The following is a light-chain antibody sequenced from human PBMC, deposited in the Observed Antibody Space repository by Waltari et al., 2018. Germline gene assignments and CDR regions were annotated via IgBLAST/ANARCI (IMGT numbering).Light chain of an antibody. V-gene: IGKV2-28*01. CDR3: MQALQTPVT. CDR2: LGS. Sequence: EMVLHNFPLYLPVIPGEPASMASRSNQSLLHSTGYNYLHWYLQKPGQSPQILIYLGSNRASGVPDRFSGSASGTDFTVKISRVEAEDVGVYYCMQALQTPVTFGQGTRLEIK. J-gene: IGKJ5*01. CDR1: QSLLHSTGYNY.